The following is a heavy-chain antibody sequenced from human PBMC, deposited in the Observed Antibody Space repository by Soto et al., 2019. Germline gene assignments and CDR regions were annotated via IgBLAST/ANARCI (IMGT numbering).Heavy chain of an antibody. D-gene: IGHD6-19*01. Sequence: GESLKISCKGSGYSFTSYWIGCVRQMPGKGLEWMGIIYPGDSDTRCSPSFQGQVTISADKSISTAYLKWSSLKAFDTAMYYCARHPPLRSSGWYDWFEPSGQGTLVTVSS. CDR2: IYPGDSDT. CDR3: ARHPPLRSSGWYDWFEP. CDR1: GYSFTSYW. J-gene: IGHJ5*02. V-gene: IGHV5-51*01.